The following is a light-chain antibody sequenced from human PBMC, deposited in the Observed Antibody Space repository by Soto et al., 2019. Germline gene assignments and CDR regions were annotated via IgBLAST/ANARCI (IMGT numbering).Light chain of an antibody. J-gene: IGKJ5*01. CDR1: QSVSSN. Sequence: EIVMRQSPATLSVSPGERATLSYWASQSVSSNLAWYQQKPGQAPRLLIYGASTRATGIPARFSGSGSGTEFTLTISSLQSEDFAVYYCQQYNNWPPSITFGQGTRLEI. CDR3: QQYNNWPPSIT. CDR2: GAS. V-gene: IGKV3D-15*01.